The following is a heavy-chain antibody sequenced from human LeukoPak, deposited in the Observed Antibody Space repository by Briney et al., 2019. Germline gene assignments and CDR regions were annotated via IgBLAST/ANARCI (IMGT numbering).Heavy chain of an antibody. CDR1: GYSISNDYY. V-gene: IGHV4-38-2*01. Sequence: PSETLSLTCVVSGYSISNDYYWGWIRQPPGKGLEWIGNIYHSGGSYYNPSLKSRVTILVDTSKNQFSLKLSSVTAADTAVYYCAPRGDIEHSYGYGKWFDPWGQGTRVTVSS. CDR3: APRGDIEHSYGYGKWFDP. CDR2: IYHSGGS. J-gene: IGHJ5*02. D-gene: IGHD5-18*01.